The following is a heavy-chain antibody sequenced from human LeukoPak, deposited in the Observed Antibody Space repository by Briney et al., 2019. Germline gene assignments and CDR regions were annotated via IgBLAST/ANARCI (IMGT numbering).Heavy chain of an antibody. CDR3: ARGLRITMVRGVMKTHYMDV. J-gene: IGHJ6*03. CDR1: GDTFTSYD. CDR2: MNPNSGNT. Sequence: ASVKVSCKASGDTFTSYDINWVRQATGQGLEWMGWMNPNSGNTGYAQKFQGRVTMTRNTSISTAYMELSSLRSEDTAVYYCARGLRITMVRGVMKTHYMDVWGKGTTVTISS. V-gene: IGHV1-8*01. D-gene: IGHD3-10*01.